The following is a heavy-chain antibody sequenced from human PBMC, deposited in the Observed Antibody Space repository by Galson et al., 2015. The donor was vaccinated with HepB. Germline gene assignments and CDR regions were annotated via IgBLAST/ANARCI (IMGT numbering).Heavy chain of an antibody. CDR3: ARALDIVVVPAAIVTGGSFDP. CDR2: IIPIFGTA. CDR1: GGTFSSYA. V-gene: IGHV1-69*13. Sequence: SVKVSCKASGGTFSSYAISWVRQAPGQGLEWMGGIIPIFGTANYAQKFQGRVTITADESTSTAYMELSSLRSEDTAVYYCARALDIVVVPAAIVTGGSFDPWGQGTLVTVSS. J-gene: IGHJ5*02. D-gene: IGHD2-2*01.